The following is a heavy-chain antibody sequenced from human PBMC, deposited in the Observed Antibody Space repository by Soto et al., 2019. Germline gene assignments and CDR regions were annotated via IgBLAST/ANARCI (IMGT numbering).Heavy chain of an antibody. V-gene: IGHV4-39*01. CDR2: IYYSGST. Sequence: SETLSLTCTVSGGSISSSSYYWGWIRQPPGKGLEWIGSIYYSGSTYYNPSLKSRVTISVDTSKNQFSLKLSSVTAADTAVYYCARHRIALFDYSNYVGWFDPWGQGTLVTVSS. CDR3: ARHRIALFDYSNYVGWFDP. D-gene: IGHD4-4*01. CDR1: GGSISSSSYY. J-gene: IGHJ5*02.